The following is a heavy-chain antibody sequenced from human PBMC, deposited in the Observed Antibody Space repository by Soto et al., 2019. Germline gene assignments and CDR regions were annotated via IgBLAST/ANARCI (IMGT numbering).Heavy chain of an antibody. CDR3: GRAPYRAFCELLLYYYYYMDV. D-gene: IGHD3-10*01. V-gene: IGHV3-48*01. J-gene: IGHJ6*03. CDR2: ISSSSSAI. CDR1: GFTFSSYS. Sequence: GGSLRLSCAASGFTFSSYSMNWVRQAPGKGLEWVSYISSSSSAIYYADSVKGRFTISRDNAKNSLYLQMNSLRADDTAVYYCGRAPYRAFCELLLYYYYYMDVWCKGITVSVS.